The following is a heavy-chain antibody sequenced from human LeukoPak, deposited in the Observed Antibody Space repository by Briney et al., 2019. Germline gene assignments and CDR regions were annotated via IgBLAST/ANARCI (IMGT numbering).Heavy chain of an antibody. J-gene: IGHJ5*02. D-gene: IGHD2-2*01. CDR2: INPNSGGT. Sequence: EASVTVSCMASGYTFTGYYMHWVGPAPDRGLAWVGWINPNSGGTNYAQMFQGRVTMTRDTSISTAYMELSRLRSGDTAVYYCARDCSSASCYQFPWGQGTLVTVSS. CDR1: GYTFTGYY. V-gene: IGHV1-2*02. CDR3: ARDCSSASCYQFP.